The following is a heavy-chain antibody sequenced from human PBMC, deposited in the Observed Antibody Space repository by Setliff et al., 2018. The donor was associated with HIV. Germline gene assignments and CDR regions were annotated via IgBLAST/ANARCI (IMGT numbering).Heavy chain of an antibody. V-gene: IGHV1-69*13. CDR3: ARLREMATINYYYNYMDV. CDR1: GGTLSNYA. J-gene: IGHJ6*03. D-gene: IGHD5-12*01. CDR2: IIPIFGTA. Sequence: GASVKVSCKASGGTLSNYAISWVRQAPGQGLEWMGGIIPIFGTAKYAQKFQGRLTITADESTSTAYMELSSLRSEDTAVYYCARLREMATINYYYNYMDVWGKGTMVTV.